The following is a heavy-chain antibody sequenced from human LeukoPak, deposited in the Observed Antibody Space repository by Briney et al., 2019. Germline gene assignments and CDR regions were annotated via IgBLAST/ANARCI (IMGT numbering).Heavy chain of an antibody. CDR1: GFTFSSYW. J-gene: IGHJ5*02. CDR2: IKQDGSEK. CDR3: AKDAYCGGDCYSNWFDP. Sequence: GGSLRLSCAASGFTFSSYWMSWVRQAPGKGLEWVANIKQDGSEKYYVDSVKGRFTISRDNAKNSLYLQMNSLRAEDTAVYYCAKDAYCGGDCYSNWFDPWGQGTLVTVSS. D-gene: IGHD2-21*02. V-gene: IGHV3-7*01.